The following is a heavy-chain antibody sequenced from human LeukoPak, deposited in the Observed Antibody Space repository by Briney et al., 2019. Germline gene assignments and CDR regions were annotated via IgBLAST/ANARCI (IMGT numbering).Heavy chain of an antibody. Sequence: ASVKVSCKASGYTFTSYGISWVRQAPGQGLEWMGWISAYIGNTNYAQKLQGRVTMTTDTSTSTAYMELRSLRSDDTAVYYCARNSGDYYDSSVGNAFDIWGQGTMVTVSS. CDR3: ARNSGDYYDSSVGNAFDI. CDR1: GYTFTSYG. V-gene: IGHV1-18*01. D-gene: IGHD3-22*01. J-gene: IGHJ3*02. CDR2: ISAYIGNT.